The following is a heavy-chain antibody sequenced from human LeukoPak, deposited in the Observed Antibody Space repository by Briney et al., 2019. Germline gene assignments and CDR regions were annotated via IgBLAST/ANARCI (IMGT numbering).Heavy chain of an antibody. D-gene: IGHD3-3*01. CDR1: GYTFTGYY. CDR3: ASSSITIFGVVIYGGFDY. V-gene: IGHV1-2*02. CDR2: INPNSGGT. Sequence: ASVKVSCKASGYTFTGYYMHWVRQAPGQRLEWMGWINPNSGGTNYAQKFQGRVTITTDESTSTAYMELSSLRSEDTAVYYCASSSITIFGVVIYGGFDYWGQGTLVTVSS. J-gene: IGHJ4*02.